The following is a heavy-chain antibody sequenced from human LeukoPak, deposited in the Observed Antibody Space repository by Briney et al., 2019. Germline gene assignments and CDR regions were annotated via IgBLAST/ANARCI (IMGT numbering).Heavy chain of an antibody. CDR2: IKNDGSGI. D-gene: IGHD2-21*01. V-gene: IGHV3-74*01. J-gene: IGHJ4*02. Sequence: QSGGSLRLPCAASGFNFINTWMHWVRHAPGKGLVWVARIKNDGSGIIYADSVKGRFTISRDNARNTLYLQMNSLRAEDTAVYYCARERGVSHPFDYWGQGTLATVSS. CDR3: ARERGVSHPFDY. CDR1: GFNFINTW.